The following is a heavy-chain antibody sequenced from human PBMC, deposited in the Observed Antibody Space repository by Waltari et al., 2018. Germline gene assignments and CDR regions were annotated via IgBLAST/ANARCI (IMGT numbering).Heavy chain of an antibody. CDR1: GFTFSSCR. D-gene: IGHD3-3*01. CDR2: VRQDGSAK. Sequence: EVQLVESGGGLVQPGGSLRLSCAASGFTFSSCRMSWVRQAPGRGLERVANVRQDGSAKCNVDSLKGRFTITRDNAKNSLYLQVTGLGAEDTAGYYCAGETTIFGVFDYWGQGTLVTVSS. CDR3: AGETTIFGVFDY. J-gene: IGHJ4*01. V-gene: IGHV3-7*01.